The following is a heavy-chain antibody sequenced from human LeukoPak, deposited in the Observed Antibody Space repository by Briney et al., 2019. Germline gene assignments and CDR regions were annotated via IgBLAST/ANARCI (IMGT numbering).Heavy chain of an antibody. CDR2: ISSNGGST. V-gene: IGHV3-64*01. D-gene: IGHD2-2*01. CDR1: GFTFSSYA. Sequence: GGSLRLSCAASGFTFSSYAMHWVRQAPGKGLEYVSAISSNGGSTYYANSVKGRFTISRDNSKNTLYLQMGSLRAEDMAVYYCARVMDQLPPRYYGKDVWGQGTTVTVSS. J-gene: IGHJ6*02. CDR3: ARVMDQLPPRYYGKDV.